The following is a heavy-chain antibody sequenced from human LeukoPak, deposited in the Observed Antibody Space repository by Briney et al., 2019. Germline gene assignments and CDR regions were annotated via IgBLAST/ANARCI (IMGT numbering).Heavy chain of an antibody. J-gene: IGHJ4*02. V-gene: IGHV4-39*02. D-gene: IGHD3-22*01. CDR2: VYYSGST. Sequence: SETLSLTCTVSGGSISNSSYYWGWIRQPPGKGLGWIGSVYYSGSTYSNPSLKSRVTISVDTSKNHFSLKLSSLTSADTAVYYCARRYYYDSSGYYYEYYFDYWGQGTLVTVSS. CDR3: ARRYYYDSSGYYYEYYFDY. CDR1: GGSISNSSYY.